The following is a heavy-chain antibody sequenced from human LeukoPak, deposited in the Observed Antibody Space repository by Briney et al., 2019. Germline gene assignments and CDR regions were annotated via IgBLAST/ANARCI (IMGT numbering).Heavy chain of an antibody. CDR3: ARHSSSWWGHNWFDP. J-gene: IGHJ5*02. CDR1: GYTFTSYG. D-gene: IGHD6-13*01. Sequence: ASVKVSCKASGYTFTSYGISWVRQAPGQGLEWMGWISAYNGNTNYAQKLQGRVTMTTDTSTSTAYMELRGLRSDDTAVYYCARHSSSWWGHNWFDPWGQGTLVTVSS. CDR2: ISAYNGNT. V-gene: IGHV1-18*01.